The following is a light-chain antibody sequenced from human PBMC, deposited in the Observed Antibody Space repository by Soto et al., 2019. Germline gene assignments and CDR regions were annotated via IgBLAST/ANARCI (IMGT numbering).Light chain of an antibody. CDR2: DAS. CDR3: QQRSNWPPVYT. V-gene: IGKV3-11*01. CDR1: QSVSTN. J-gene: IGKJ2*01. Sequence: EIVLTQSPATLSLSPGERATLSCRASQSVSTNLAWFQQKPGQPPRLLIYDASDRATGVPARFSGSGSGTDFTLTISSLEPEDFAVYYCQQRSNWPPVYTFGQGTKLEIK.